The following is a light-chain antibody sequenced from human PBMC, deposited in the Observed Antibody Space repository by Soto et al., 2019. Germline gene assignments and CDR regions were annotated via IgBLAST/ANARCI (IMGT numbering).Light chain of an antibody. CDR1: QTIHSN. CDR3: QQYSDWPRT. Sequence: EIVMTQSPATLSVSPGERATLSCRPSQTIHSNLAWYQQRPGQAPTPLIYAASTWATGIPARFSGNGFGTEFTLTTSSLQSEEFAVYSCQQYSDWPRTFGGGTRVEIK. V-gene: IGKV3D-15*01. CDR2: AAS. J-gene: IGKJ4*01.